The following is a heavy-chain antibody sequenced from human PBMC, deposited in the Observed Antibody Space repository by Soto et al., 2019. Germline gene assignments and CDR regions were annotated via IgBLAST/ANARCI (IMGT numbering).Heavy chain of an antibody. Sequence: SETLSLTCTVSGGSINTNNYYWGWVRQPPGKGLEWIGSVFYNGTTYYSPSLKSRVTISLAPSRIQFSLKLESVTAADTAVYFCARLVVVSPVANAWGQGTLVTVSS. CDR1: GGSINTNNYY. J-gene: IGHJ5*02. CDR2: VFYNGTT. D-gene: IGHD2-15*01. CDR3: ARLVVVSPVANA. V-gene: IGHV4-39*01.